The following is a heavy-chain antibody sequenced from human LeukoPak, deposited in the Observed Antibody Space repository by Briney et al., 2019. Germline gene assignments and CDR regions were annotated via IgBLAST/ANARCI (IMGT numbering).Heavy chain of an antibody. D-gene: IGHD2-15*01. CDR2: ISSSSSYI. CDR3: ARDLPRYCSGGSCLNWFDP. Sequence: GGSLRLSCAASGFTFSSYSMNWVRQAPGKGLEWVSSISSSSSYIYYADSVKGRFTISRDNAKNSLYLQMNSLRAEATAVYYCARDLPRYCSGGSCLNWFDPWGQGTLVTVSS. J-gene: IGHJ5*02. CDR1: GFTFSSYS. V-gene: IGHV3-21*01.